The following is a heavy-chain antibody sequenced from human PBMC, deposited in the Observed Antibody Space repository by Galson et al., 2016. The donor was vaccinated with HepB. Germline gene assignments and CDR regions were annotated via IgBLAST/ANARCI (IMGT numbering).Heavy chain of an antibody. CDR2: TSWNSGSI. CDR3: ARGPGSNWRAAFDI. D-gene: IGHD6-13*01. Sequence: SLRLSCAASGFTFDAYAMHWVRQAPGKGLEWVSGTSWNSGSIGYADSVKGRLTISRDNDKNSLHLQMNILRAADTALYYCARGPGSNWRAAFDIWGQGTMVTVSS. J-gene: IGHJ3*02. CDR1: GFTFDAYA. V-gene: IGHV3-9*01.